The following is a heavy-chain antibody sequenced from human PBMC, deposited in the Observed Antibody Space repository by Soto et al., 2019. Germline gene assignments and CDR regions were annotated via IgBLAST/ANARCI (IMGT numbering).Heavy chain of an antibody. Sequence: QVQLVESGGGVVQPGRSLRLSCAASGFTFSSYGMHWVRQAPGKGLEWVAVIWYDGSNKYYADSVKGRFTISRDNSKNTLYLQMNSLRADDTAVYYCARDVPITMVRGVTEDAFDIWGQGTMVTVSS. J-gene: IGHJ3*02. CDR3: ARDVPITMVRGVTEDAFDI. CDR1: GFTFSSYG. D-gene: IGHD3-10*01. CDR2: IWYDGSNK. V-gene: IGHV3-33*01.